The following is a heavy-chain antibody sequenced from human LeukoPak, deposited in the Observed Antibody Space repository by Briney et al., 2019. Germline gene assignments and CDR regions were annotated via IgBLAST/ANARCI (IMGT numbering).Heavy chain of an antibody. V-gene: IGHV1-18*01. CDR1: DYTFTSYG. J-gene: IGHJ4*02. D-gene: IGHD6-13*01. CDR3: ARGGPFSIAAARVYYFDY. Sequence: GASVKVSCKASDYTFTSYGISWVRQAPGQGLEWMGWISPYNDNTNYAQNLQGRVTMTTDTSTSTAYMELRSLTSDDTAMYYCARGGPFSIAAARVYYFDYWGQGTLVTVSS. CDR2: ISPYNDNT.